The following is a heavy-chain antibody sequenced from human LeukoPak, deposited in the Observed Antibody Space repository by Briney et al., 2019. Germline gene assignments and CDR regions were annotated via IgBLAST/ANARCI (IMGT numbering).Heavy chain of an antibody. CDR3: ARRRYNWNAIDY. Sequence: GGSLRLSCAASGFTFSDYYMSWIRQAPGKGLEWVSYISSSSSYTNYADSVKGRITISRDNAKNSLYLQMNSLRAEDTAVYYCARRRYNWNAIDYWGQGTLVTVSS. V-gene: IGHV3-11*03. D-gene: IGHD1-20*01. CDR2: ISSSSSYT. J-gene: IGHJ4*02. CDR1: GFTFSDYY.